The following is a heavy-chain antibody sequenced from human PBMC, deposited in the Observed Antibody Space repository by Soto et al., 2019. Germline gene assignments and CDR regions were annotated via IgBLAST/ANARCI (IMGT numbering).Heavy chain of an antibody. V-gene: IGHV4-4*07. Sequence: SETLSLTGTVSGGSIRGYYWSWIRQSAGMGLEWIGRMHTSGSTNYNPSLKSRVTFSVDMSKNQISLKLTSVTAADTALYYCVRASMPKAHFDSWGQGTLVTVSS. J-gene: IGHJ4*02. D-gene: IGHD2-2*01. CDR2: MHTSGST. CDR1: GGSIRGYY. CDR3: VRASMPKAHFDS.